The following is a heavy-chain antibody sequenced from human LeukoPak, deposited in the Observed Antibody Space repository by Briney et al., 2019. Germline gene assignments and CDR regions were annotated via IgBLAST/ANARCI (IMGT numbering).Heavy chain of an antibody. D-gene: IGHD6-19*01. CDR2: IRSKTYEGTT. CDR3: TRERSAMAGTGNSAHY. Sequence: AGGSLSLSCTVSGFTLGDFSMRWVRHPPGKGLEWVGFIRSKTYEGTTDYAASVKRRFTISRDESKSIAYLQMNSLKTDDTAVYYCTRERSAMAGTGNSAHYWGKGTMVTVSS. J-gene: IGHJ4*02. V-gene: IGHV3-49*04. CDR1: GFTLGDFS.